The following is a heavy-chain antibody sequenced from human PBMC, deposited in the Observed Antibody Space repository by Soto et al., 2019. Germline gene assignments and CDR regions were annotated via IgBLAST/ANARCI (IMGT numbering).Heavy chain of an antibody. CDR3: TSMNDRDAFDI. V-gene: IGHV3-15*01. D-gene: IGHD1-1*01. CDR1: LLNFNIAW. Sequence: EEKLVESGGCLVKRGESLRLSCAASLLNFNIAWLSWVRQAPGKGLEWVGRIKNNADGGTTDNAAPVKDRFTISRDDSKSTLYLQMKSLKTEDTAMYYCTSMNDRDAFDIWGQGTMVTVSS. J-gene: IGHJ3*02. CDR2: IKNNADGGTT.